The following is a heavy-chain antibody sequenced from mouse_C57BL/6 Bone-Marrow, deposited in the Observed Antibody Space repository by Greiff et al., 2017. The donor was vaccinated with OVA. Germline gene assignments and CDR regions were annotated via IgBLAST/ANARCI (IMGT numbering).Heavy chain of an antibody. V-gene: IGHV1-64*01. D-gene: IGHD1-1*01. J-gene: IGHJ1*03. Sequence: QVQLKQPGAELVKPGASVKLSCKASGYTFTSYWMHWVKQRPGQGLEWIGMIHPNSGSTNYNEKFKSKATLTVDKSSSTAYMQLSSRTSEDSAVYYCAREIITTVVDWYFDVWGTGTTVTVSS. CDR1: GYTFTSYW. CDR2: IHPNSGST. CDR3: AREIITTVVDWYFDV.